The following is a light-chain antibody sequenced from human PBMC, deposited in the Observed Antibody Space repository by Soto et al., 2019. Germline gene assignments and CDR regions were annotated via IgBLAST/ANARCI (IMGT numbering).Light chain of an antibody. CDR3: SSYTSTGTLVV. Sequence: QSVLTQPASVSGSPGQSITISCTGTSSDVGGYNFVSWYQQHPGKAPKLMIYDVSNRPSGVSNRFSGSKSGNTASLTIPGLQAEDEADYYCSSYTSTGTLVVFGGGT. V-gene: IGLV2-14*01. J-gene: IGLJ2*01. CDR2: DVS. CDR1: SSDVGGYNF.